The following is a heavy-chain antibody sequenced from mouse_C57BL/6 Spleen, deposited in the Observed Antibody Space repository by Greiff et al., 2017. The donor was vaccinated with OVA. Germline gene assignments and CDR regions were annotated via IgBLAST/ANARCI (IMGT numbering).Heavy chain of an antibody. V-gene: IGHV5-15*01. J-gene: IGHJ1*03. D-gene: IGHD1-1*01. CDR3: ARGTTVVAPPGFVV. CDR2: ISNLAYSI. CDR1: GFTFSDYG. Sequence: EVMLVESGGGLVQPGGSLKLSCAASGFTFSDYGMAWVRQAPRKGPEWVAFISNLAYSIYYADTVTGRFTISRENAKNTLYLEMSSLRSEDTAMYYCARGTTVVAPPGFVVWGTGTTVTVSS.